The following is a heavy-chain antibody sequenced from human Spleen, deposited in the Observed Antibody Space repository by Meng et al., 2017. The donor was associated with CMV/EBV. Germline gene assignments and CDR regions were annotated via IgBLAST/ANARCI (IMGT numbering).Heavy chain of an antibody. CDR1: TFTGYY. D-gene: IGHD3-3*02. CDR2: ISPNNGGT. Sequence: TFTGYYMHWVRQAPGQGLEWMGWISPNNGGTKYAQKFQGRVSMTGDTSISTAYMELSRLTSDDTAMYYCARGVGSSIFGVLITRWFDPWGQGTLVTVSS. CDR3: ARGVGSSIFGVLITRWFDP. V-gene: IGHV1-2*02. J-gene: IGHJ5*02.